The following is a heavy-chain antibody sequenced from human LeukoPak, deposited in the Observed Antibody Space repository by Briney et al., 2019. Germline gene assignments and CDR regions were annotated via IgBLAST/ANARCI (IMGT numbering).Heavy chain of an antibody. CDR1: GYTFTSYG. J-gene: IGHJ6*02. D-gene: IGHD5-12*01. Sequence: ASVKVSCKASGYTFTSYGISWVRQAPGQGLEWMGWISAYNGNTNYAQKLQGRVTMTTDTSTSTAYMELRSLRSDDTAVYYCAREKLVATMKYYYYGMDVWGQGTTVTVSS. CDR3: AREKLVATMKYYYYGMDV. CDR2: ISAYNGNT. V-gene: IGHV1-18*01.